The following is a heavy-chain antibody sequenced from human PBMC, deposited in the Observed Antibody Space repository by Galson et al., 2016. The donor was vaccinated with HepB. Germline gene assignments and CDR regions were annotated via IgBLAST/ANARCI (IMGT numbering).Heavy chain of an antibody. CDR1: GFSFSTYY. D-gene: IGHD6-13*01. CDR2: ISSSSDKI. Sequence: SLRLSCAASGFSFSTYYMTWVRQAPGKGLEWVSSISSSSDKIYYGDSVRGRFTISRDNAKNSLYLQMNSLRGEDTAVYYCARDWGSSWCLHWGQGTLVTVSS. CDR3: ARDWGSSWCLH. J-gene: IGHJ4*02. V-gene: IGHV3-21*01.